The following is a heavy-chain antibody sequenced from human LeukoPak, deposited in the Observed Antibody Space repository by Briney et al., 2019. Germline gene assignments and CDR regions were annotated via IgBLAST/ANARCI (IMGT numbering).Heavy chain of an antibody. J-gene: IGHJ4*02. V-gene: IGHV4-59*01. CDR2: IYYSGST. CDR1: GGSMSSYY. Sequence: SETLSLTCSVSGGSMSSYYWSWIRQPPGKGLEWIGYIYYSGSTNYNPSLKSRVTISVDTSKNQFSLKLTSVTAADTAVYFCARETGGGASSCGYFDYWGQGTLVTVSS. D-gene: IGHD3-16*01. CDR3: ARETGGGASSCGYFDY.